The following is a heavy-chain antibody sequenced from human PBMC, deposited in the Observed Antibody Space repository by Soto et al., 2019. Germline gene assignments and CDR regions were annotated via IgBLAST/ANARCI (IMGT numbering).Heavy chain of an antibody. CDR1: GFTFSSYA. CDR3: ATIRGYSYGEYYFDY. CDR2: ISGSGGST. D-gene: IGHD5-18*01. J-gene: IGHJ4*02. Sequence: GGSLRLSCAASGFTFSSYAISWVRQAPGKGLEWVSAISGSGGSTYYADSVKGRFTIPRDNSKNTLYLQMNSLRAEDTAVYYCATIRGYSYGEYYFDYWGQGTLVTVSS. V-gene: IGHV3-23*01.